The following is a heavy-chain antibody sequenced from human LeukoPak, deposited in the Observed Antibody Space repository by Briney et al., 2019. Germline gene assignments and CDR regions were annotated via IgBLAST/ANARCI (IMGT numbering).Heavy chain of an antibody. CDR2: INPIGGST. J-gene: IGHJ4*02. CDR3: ARGLRASSGYIDY. CDR1: GYTFNSYY. D-gene: IGHD3-22*01. V-gene: IGHV1-46*02. Sequence: GASVEVSCKASGYTFNSYYMHWVRQAPGQGLEWMGIINPIGGSTNYAQKFQGRVTMTRDTSTSTVYTELSSLRSEDTAVYYCARGLRASSGYIDYWGQGTLVTVSS.